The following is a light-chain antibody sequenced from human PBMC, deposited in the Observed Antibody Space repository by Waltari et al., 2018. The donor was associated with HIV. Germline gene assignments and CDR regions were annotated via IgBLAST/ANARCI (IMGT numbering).Light chain of an antibody. Sequence: QSALTPPRSVSGSPGQSVTISCTGTSSDVGGYNSVSWYQHHPGKTPKVRIYDVSKRPSGVPDRFSGSKSGNTASLTISGLQAEDEADYYCCSYAGSYTYVFGTGTKVTVL. J-gene: IGLJ1*01. CDR2: DVS. CDR1: SSDVGGYNS. CDR3: CSYAGSYTYV. V-gene: IGLV2-11*01.